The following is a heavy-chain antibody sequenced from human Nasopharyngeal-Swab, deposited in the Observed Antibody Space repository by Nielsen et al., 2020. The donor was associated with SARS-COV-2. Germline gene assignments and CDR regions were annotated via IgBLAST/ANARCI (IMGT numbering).Heavy chain of an antibody. CDR2: IDPSDSYT. V-gene: IGHV5-10-1*01. CDR3: ARTVNDFWSGYYPDY. Sequence: GESLKISCAASGYSFTSYWISWVRQMPGKGLEWMGRIDPSDSYTNYSPSFQGHVTISADKSISTAYLQWSSLKASDTAMYYCARTVNDFWSGYYPDYWGQGTLVTVSS. D-gene: IGHD3-3*01. J-gene: IGHJ4*02. CDR1: GYSFTSYW.